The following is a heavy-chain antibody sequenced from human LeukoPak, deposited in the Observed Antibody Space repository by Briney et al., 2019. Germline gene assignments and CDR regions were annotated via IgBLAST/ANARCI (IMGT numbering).Heavy chain of an antibody. Sequence: GGSLRLSCAVSGFTFSSYWMHWVRQVPGKGLVWVARIDSDRLTTTYADSVKGRFTVSRDNTKNTVSLQMDSLRAEDTAIYYCVKDKGWSNWRLLDTFDIWGQGTTVTVSS. J-gene: IGHJ3*02. D-gene: IGHD1-20*01. CDR1: GFTFSSYW. CDR2: IDSDRLTT. CDR3: VKDKGWSNWRLLDTFDI. V-gene: IGHV3-74*01.